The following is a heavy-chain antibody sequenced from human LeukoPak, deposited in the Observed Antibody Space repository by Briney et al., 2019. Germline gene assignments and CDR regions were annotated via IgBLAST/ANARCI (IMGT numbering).Heavy chain of an antibody. CDR3: ARGARKGDDYGGFFDY. J-gene: IGHJ4*02. V-gene: IGHV3-30*03. CDR2: ISYDGSYK. Sequence: GGSLRLSCAASGFVFTTYGLHWVRQTPGKGLEWVTVISYDGSYKDYPDSVKGRFTISRDNSKNTLYLQMNSLRPEDTAVYYCARGARKGDDYGGFFDYWGQGTLVTVSS. CDR1: GFVFTTYG. D-gene: IGHD4-23*01.